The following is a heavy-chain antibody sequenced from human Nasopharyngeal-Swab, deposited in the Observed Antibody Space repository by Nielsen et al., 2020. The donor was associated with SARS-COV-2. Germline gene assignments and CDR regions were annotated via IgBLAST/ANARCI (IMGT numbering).Heavy chain of an antibody. V-gene: IGHV3-30*18. Sequence: GESLKISCAASGFTFISYGMHWVRQAPGKGLEWVAVISHDGSNKYYVDSVKGRFTISRDDSKNTLYLQMSSLRAEDTAVYYCAKGKYYYDTSGFYPFDYWGQGTLVTVSS. D-gene: IGHD3-22*01. J-gene: IGHJ4*02. CDR1: GFTFISYG. CDR2: ISHDGSNK. CDR3: AKGKYYYDTSGFYPFDY.